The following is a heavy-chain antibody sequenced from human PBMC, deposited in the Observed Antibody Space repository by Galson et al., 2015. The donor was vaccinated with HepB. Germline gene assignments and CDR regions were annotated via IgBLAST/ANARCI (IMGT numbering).Heavy chain of an antibody. CDR2: INSDGSST. J-gene: IGHJ5*02. CDR3: ARPSYNWNYVAWFDP. CDR1: GFTFSSYW. D-gene: IGHD1-7*01. V-gene: IGHV3-74*01. Sequence: SLRLSCAASGFTFSSYWMHWVRQAPGKGLVWVSRINSDGSSTSYADSVKGRFTISRDNAKNTLYLQMNSLRAEDTAVYYCARPSYNWNYVAWFDPWGQGTLVTVSS.